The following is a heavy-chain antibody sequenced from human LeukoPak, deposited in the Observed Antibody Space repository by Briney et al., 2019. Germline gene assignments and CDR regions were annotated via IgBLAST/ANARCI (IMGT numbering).Heavy chain of an antibody. J-gene: IGHJ5*02. CDR3: AAGVVIIPST. CDR1: GGSISSGGYY. Sequence: PSETLSLTRTVSGGSISSGGYYWSWIRQHPGKGLEWIGYIYYSGSTYYNPSLKSRVTISVDTSKNQFSLKLSSVTAADTAVYYCAAGVVIIPSTWGQGTLVTVSS. V-gene: IGHV4-31*03. D-gene: IGHD3-3*01. CDR2: IYYSGST.